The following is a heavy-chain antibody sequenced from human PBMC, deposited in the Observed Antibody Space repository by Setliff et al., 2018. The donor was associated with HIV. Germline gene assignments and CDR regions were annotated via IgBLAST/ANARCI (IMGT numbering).Heavy chain of an antibody. D-gene: IGHD2-2*01. V-gene: IGHV1-46*01. CDR2: INPSGETT. CDR1: GYTFTTYY. J-gene: IGHJ5*02. CDR3: ARGLGSTRFDP. Sequence: ASVKVSCKASGYTFTTYYMHWVRQAPGQGLEWMGIINPSGETTRYAQKFQGRVTITADESTSTAYMELSSLRSEDTAVYYCARGLGSTRFDPWGQGTLVTVSS.